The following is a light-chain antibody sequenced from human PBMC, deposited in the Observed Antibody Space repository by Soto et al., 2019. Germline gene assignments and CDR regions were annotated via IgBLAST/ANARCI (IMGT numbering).Light chain of an antibody. Sequence: DIQLTQSPSFLSASVGDRVTITCRASQVISSYLAWYQQQPRKAPKLVIYAAYTLQSGVPSRFRCSGSGTEFTLTISVLQSEDFANYYCQRLNRFAPSFDPGTEVDI. V-gene: IGKV1-9*01. CDR3: QRLNRFAPS. CDR2: AAY. J-gene: IGKJ3*01. CDR1: QVISSY.